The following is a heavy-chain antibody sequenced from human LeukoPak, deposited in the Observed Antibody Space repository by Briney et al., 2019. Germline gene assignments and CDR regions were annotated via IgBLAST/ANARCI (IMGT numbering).Heavy chain of an antibody. CDR2: VSGYNGYT. D-gene: IGHD6-19*01. CDR1: GYTFTSDG. V-gene: IGHV1-18*01. CDR3: AKSVKQWLAYFDY. Sequence: ASVKVSCKTSGYTFTSDGITWVRRAPGQGLEWMGWVSGYNGYTNYAQKFRGRVTMTTDTSTTTVYMELRSLTSDDTAVYYCAKSVKQWLAYFDYWGQGTLVTVSS. J-gene: IGHJ4*02.